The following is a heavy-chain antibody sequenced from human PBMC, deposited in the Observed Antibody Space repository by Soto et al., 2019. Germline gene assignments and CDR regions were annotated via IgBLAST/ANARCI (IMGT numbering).Heavy chain of an antibody. CDR3: ARAWDTAMVNGGRENWFDP. D-gene: IGHD5-18*01. CDR2: ISYDGSNK. V-gene: IGHV3-30-3*01. J-gene: IGHJ5*02. CDR1: GFTFSSYA. Sequence: GGSLRLSCAASGFTFSSYAMHWVRQAPGKGLEWVAVISYDGSNKYYADSVKGRFTISRDNSKNTLYLQMNSLRAEDTAVYYCARAWDTAMVNGGRENWFDPWGQGTLVTVSS.